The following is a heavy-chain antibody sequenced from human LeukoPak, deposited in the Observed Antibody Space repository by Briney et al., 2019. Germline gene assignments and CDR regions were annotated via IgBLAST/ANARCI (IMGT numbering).Heavy chain of an antibody. V-gene: IGHV1-69*04. D-gene: IGHD3-22*01. CDR2: IIPILGIA. CDR3: AREVRPFYYDSCGYYIDY. J-gene: IGHJ4*02. CDR1: GGTFSSYA. Sequence: SVKVSCKASGGTFSSYAISWVRQAPGQGLEWMGRIIPILGIANYAQKFQGRVTITADKSTSTAYMELSSLRSEDTAVYYCAREVRPFYYDSCGYYIDYWGQGTLVTVSS.